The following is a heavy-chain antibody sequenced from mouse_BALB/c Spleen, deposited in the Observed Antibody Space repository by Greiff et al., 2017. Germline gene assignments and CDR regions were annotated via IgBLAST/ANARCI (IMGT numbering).Heavy chain of an antibody. J-gene: IGHJ4*01. D-gene: IGHD3-1*01. Sequence: VKLVESGAELVRPGASVTLSCKASGYTFTDYEMHWVKQTPVHGLEWIGAIDPETGGTAYNQKFKGKATLTADKSSSTAYMELRSLTSEDSAVYYCTREGYGNYYAMDYWGQGTSVTVSS. V-gene: IGHV1-15*01. CDR1: GYTFTDYE. CDR2: IDPETGGT. CDR3: TREGYGNYYAMDY.